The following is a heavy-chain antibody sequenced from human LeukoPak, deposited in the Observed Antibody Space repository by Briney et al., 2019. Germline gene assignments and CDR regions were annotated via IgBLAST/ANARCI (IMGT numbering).Heavy chain of an antibody. CDR3: ARDAQSRITIFGVVTYADV. J-gene: IGHJ6*04. Sequence: GGSLRLSCAASGFTFSSYAMHWVRQAPGKGLEWVAVISYDGSNKYYADSVKGRFTISRDNSKNTLYLQMNSLRAEDTAVYYCARDAQSRITIFGVVTYADVWGKGTTVTVSS. CDR2: ISYDGSNK. V-gene: IGHV3-30-3*01. CDR1: GFTFSSYA. D-gene: IGHD3-3*01.